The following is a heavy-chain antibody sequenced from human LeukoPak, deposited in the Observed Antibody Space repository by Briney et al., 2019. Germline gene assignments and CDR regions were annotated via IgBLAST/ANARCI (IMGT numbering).Heavy chain of an antibody. J-gene: IGHJ4*02. CDR3: AKDSGRWSWNY. D-gene: IGHD3-10*01. Sequence: PGGSLRLSCAASGFTFDDYAMHWVRQAPGKGLEWVSGISWNSGSIGYADSVKGRFTISRDNAKNSLYLQMNSLRAEDTALYYCAKDSGRWSWNYWGQGTLVTVSP. CDR1: GFTFDDYA. CDR2: ISWNSGSI. V-gene: IGHV3-9*01.